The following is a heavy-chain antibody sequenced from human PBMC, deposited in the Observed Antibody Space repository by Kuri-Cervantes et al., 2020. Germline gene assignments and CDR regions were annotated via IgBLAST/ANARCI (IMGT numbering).Heavy chain of an antibody. CDR1: RFTFNTYG. D-gene: IGHD3-10*01. J-gene: IGHJ3*02. CDR2: TSCDEYKK. V-gene: IGHV3-30-3*01. Sequence: GGSLRLSCAASRFTFNTYGLYWVRQAPGKGPECVTFTSCDEYKKYNAVSVKGRFTISRDNAEKALFLQMSSLRAEDTALYYCVKDMTSASYPDAFDIWGPGTMVTVSS. CDR3: VKDMTSASYPDAFDI.